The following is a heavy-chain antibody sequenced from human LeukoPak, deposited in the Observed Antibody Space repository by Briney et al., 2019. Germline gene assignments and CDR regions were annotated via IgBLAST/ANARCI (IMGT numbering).Heavy chain of an antibody. J-gene: IGHJ4*02. Sequence: ASVKVSCRASGYTFTDYYMHWVRQAPGQGLEWMGWINPKSGGRSYAQRFQGRVTMTRDTSISTAYMELSRLRSDDTAVYYCATGERLVPAAMWFDYWGQGTLVTVSS. CDR1: GYTFTDYY. V-gene: IGHV1-2*02. CDR2: INPKSGGR. D-gene: IGHD2-2*01. CDR3: ATGERLVPAAMWFDY.